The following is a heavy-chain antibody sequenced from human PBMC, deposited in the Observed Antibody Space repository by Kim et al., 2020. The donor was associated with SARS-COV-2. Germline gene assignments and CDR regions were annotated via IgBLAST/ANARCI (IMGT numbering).Heavy chain of an antibody. CDR2: ISGSGGST. V-gene: IGHV3-23*01. CDR1: GFTFSSYA. J-gene: IGHJ4*02. CDR3: AKAGIPWITMIVVVGY. D-gene: IGHD3-22*01. Sequence: GSLRLSCAASGFTFSSYAMSWVRQAPGKGLEWVSAISGSGGSTYYADSVKGRFTISRDNSKNTLYLQMNSLRAEDTAVYYCAKAGIPWITMIVVVGYWGQGTLVTVSS.